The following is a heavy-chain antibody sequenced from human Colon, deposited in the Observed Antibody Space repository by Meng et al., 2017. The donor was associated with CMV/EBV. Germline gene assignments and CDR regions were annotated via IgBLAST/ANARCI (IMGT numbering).Heavy chain of an antibody. CDR2: IYYSGTT. V-gene: IGHV4-39*01. CDR1: GGSISSSSDY. Sequence: SETLSLTCTVSGGSISSSSDYWGWIRRPPGTGLEWIGTIYYSGTTYYNPSLTSRVTISVDTSKNQFSLRLSSVTAADTAVYYCARQPLFTGAYGRGYFLHWGQGALVTVSS. D-gene: IGHD2-21*01. J-gene: IGHJ1*01. CDR3: ARQPLFTGAYGRGYFLH.